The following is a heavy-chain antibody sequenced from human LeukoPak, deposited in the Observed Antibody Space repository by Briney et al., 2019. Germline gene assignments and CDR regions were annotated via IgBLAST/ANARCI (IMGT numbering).Heavy chain of an antibody. CDR3: ARQNCTLTSCYDYYHYHMDV. D-gene: IGHD2-2*01. J-gene: IGHJ6*03. Sequence: SETLSLTCAVYGGSFSGYYWSWIRQPPGKGLEWIGEINHSGTTNYNSSLKSRVTVSVDTSKNQFSLKLTSVTAADTAVYYCARQNCTLTSCYDYYHYHMDVWGKGTAVTISS. CDR2: INHSGTT. V-gene: IGHV4-34*01. CDR1: GGSFSGYY.